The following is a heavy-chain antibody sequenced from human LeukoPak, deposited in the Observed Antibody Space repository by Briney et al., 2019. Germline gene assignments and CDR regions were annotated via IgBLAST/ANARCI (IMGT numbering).Heavy chain of an antibody. Sequence: ASVKVSCKASGGTFSSYAISWVRQAPGQGLEWMGGIIPIFGTANYAQKFQGRVTITADKSTSTAYMELSSLRSEDTAVYYCARDQYDYVWGSYRRHYYFDYWGQGTLVTVSS. CDR1: GGTFSSYA. J-gene: IGHJ4*02. V-gene: IGHV1-69*06. D-gene: IGHD3-16*02. CDR3: ARDQYDYVWGSYRRHYYFDY. CDR2: IIPIFGTA.